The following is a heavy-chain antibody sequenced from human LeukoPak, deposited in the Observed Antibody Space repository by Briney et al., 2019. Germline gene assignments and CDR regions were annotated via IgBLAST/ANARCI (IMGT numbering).Heavy chain of an antibody. V-gene: IGHV3-23*01. CDR3: AKVDTVTTSGDY. D-gene: IGHD4-17*01. CDR2: ISGSGGST. Sequence: GGSLRLSCAASGFTFSSYSMNWVRQAPGKGLEWVSAISGSGGSTYYADSVKGRFTISRDNSKNTLYLQMNSLRAEDTAVYYCAKVDTVTTSGDYWGQGTLVTVSS. CDR1: GFTFSSYS. J-gene: IGHJ4*02.